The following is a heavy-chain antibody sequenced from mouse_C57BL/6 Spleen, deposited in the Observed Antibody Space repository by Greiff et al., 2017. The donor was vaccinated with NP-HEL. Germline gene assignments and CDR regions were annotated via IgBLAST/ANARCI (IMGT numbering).Heavy chain of an antibody. Sequence: EVKLVESGAELVKPGASVKLSCTASGFNIKDYYMHWVKQRTEQGLEWIGRIDPEDGETKYAPNFQGKATIPADTSSNTAYLQLSSLTSEDTAVYDCARSGFAYWGQGTLVTVSA. D-gene: IGHD1-3*01. CDR3: ARSGFAY. CDR1: GFNIKDYY. J-gene: IGHJ3*01. CDR2: IDPEDGET. V-gene: IGHV14-2*01.